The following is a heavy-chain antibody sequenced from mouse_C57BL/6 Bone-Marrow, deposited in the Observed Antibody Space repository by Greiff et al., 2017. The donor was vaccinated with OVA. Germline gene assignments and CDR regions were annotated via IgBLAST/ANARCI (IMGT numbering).Heavy chain of an antibody. CDR2: IRLKSDNYAT. CDR1: GFTFSNYW. D-gene: IGHD3-3*01. V-gene: IGHV6-3*01. CDR3: TGTGRGFAY. J-gene: IGHJ3*01. Sequence: DVKLVESGGGLVQPGGSMKLSCVASGFTFSNYWMNWVRQSPEKGLEWVAQIRLKSDNYATHYAESVKGRFTISRDDSKSSVYLQMNNLRAEDTGIYYCTGTGRGFAYWGQGTLVTVSA.